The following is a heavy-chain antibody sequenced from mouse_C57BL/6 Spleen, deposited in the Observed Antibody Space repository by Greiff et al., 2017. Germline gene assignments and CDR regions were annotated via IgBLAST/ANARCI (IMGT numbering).Heavy chain of an antibody. V-gene: IGHV14-1*01. D-gene: IGHD2-10*01. J-gene: IGHJ3*01. Sequence: EVQLQESGAELVRPGASVKLSCTASGFNIKDYYMHWVKQRPEQGLEWIGRIDPEDGDTEYAPKFQGKATMTADTSSNTAYLQLRSLTSEDTAVYYCATPSYYGNYWFAYWGQGTLVTVSA. CDR1: GFNIKDYY. CDR3: ATPSYYGNYWFAY. CDR2: IDPEDGDT.